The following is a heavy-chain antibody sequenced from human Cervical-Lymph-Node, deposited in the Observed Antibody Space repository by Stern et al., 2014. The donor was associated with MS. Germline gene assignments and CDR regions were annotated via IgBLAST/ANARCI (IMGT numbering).Heavy chain of an antibody. CDR3: AKSYSSSWSGWIDS. D-gene: IGHD6-13*01. CDR2: SGWNSAPK. Sequence: EVQLVDSGGGLVQPGRSLRLSCSASQITFDDYGFHWVRQVPGKGLEWVAGSGWNSAPKVYADSVKGRFTISRDNARDSLYLQMNNLTPDDTALYYCAKSYSSSWSGWIDSWGQGILVTVSS. V-gene: IGHV3-9*01. CDR1: QITFDDYG. J-gene: IGHJ5*01.